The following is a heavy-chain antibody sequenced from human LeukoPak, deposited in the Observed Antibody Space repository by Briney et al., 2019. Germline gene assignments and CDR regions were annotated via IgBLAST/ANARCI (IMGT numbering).Heavy chain of an antibody. CDR1: GFTSSDYW. D-gene: IGHD6-13*01. J-gene: IGHJ4*02. Sequence: GSLRLSCAASGFTSSDYWMHWVRQAPGKGLEWIGEINHSGSTNYNPSLKSRVTISVDTSKNQFSLKLSSVTAADTAVYYCARERYGGLYSSSWFDYWGQGTLVTVSS. CDR2: INHSGST. V-gene: IGHV4-34*01. CDR3: ARERYGGLYSSSWFDY.